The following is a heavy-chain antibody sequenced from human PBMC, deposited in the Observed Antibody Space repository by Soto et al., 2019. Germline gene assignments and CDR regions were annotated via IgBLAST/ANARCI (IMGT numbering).Heavy chain of an antibody. J-gene: IGHJ4*02. CDR1: GFTFDDYA. CDR3: AKDQRYDYIWGSYRYYFDY. CDR2: ISWNSGSI. D-gene: IGHD3-16*02. Sequence: GGSLRLSCAASGFTFDDYAMHWVRQAPGKGLEWVSGISWNSGSIGYAASVKGRFTISRDNAKNSMYLQMNSLRAEDTALYYCAKDQRYDYIWGSYRYYFDYWGQGTLVTVSS. V-gene: IGHV3-9*01.